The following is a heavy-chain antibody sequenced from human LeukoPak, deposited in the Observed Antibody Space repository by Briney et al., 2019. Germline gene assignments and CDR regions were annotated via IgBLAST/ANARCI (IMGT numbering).Heavy chain of an antibody. CDR3: ARELVSYGGNRGAFDI. CDR2: IYYTGST. Sequence: SETLSLTCTVSGGSISSYYWSWIRQPPGKGLEWIGYIYYTGSTNYNPSLKSRVTISLDTSKNQFSLKLTSVTAADTAVYYCARELVSYGGNRGAFDIWGQGTMVTVSS. CDR1: GGSISSYY. J-gene: IGHJ3*02. V-gene: IGHV4-59*01. D-gene: IGHD4-23*01.